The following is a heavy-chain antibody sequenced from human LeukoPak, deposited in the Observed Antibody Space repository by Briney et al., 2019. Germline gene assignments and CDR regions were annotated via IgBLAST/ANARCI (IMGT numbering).Heavy chain of an antibody. D-gene: IGHD5-12*01. Sequence: ASVKVSCKASGYTFTGYYIHWVRQAPGQGLEWMGWINPNNGGTNYAQKFQGRVTMTRDTSISTAYMELNRMTSDDTAVYYCARDKYTGYETFDYWGQGTPVTVSS. CDR1: GYTFTGYY. CDR2: INPNNGGT. V-gene: IGHV1-2*02. CDR3: ARDKYTGYETFDY. J-gene: IGHJ4*02.